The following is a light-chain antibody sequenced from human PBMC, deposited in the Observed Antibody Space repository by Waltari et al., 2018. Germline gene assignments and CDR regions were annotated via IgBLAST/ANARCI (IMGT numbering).Light chain of an antibody. CDR1: QTISNF. V-gene: IGKV1-39*01. J-gene: IGKJ1*01. CDR3: HQSHSTPRT. CDR2: TAS. Sequence: DIQMTQSPSSLSASVGDRVTITCRANQTISNFLNWYQQKPGKAPNLLIYTASNLQGGVPSRFSGSGSGTDFTLTISSLQPEDFAIYYCHQSHSTPRTFGQGTKVEF.